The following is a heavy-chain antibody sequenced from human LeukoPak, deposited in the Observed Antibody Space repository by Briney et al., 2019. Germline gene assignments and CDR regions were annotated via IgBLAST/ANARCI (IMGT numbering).Heavy chain of an antibody. J-gene: IGHJ4*02. CDR2: IRSKAYGGTT. D-gene: IGHD3-16*01. CDR3: TSDYVVDY. CDR1: GFTFSSYA. V-gene: IGHV3-49*04. Sequence: GRSLRLSCAAPGFTFSSYAMHWVRQAPGKGLEWVGFIRSKAYGGTTEYAASVKGRFTISRDDSKSIAYLQMNSLKTEDTAVYYCTSDYVVDYWGQGTLVTVSS.